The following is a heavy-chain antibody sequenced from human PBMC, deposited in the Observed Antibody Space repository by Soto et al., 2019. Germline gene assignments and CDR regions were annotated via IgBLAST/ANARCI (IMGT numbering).Heavy chain of an antibody. CDR2: ISSSSSTI. V-gene: IGHV3-48*01. D-gene: IGHD3-22*01. CDR1: GFTFSSYS. CDR3: ARERDSSVTVIPTTYYYYGMDV. J-gene: IGHJ6*02. Sequence: PGGSLRLSCAASGFTFSSYSMNWVRQAPGKGLEWVSYISSSSSTIYYADSVKGRFTISRDNAKNSLYLQMNSLRAEDTAVYYCARERDSSVTVIPTTYYYYGMDVWGQGTTVPVSS.